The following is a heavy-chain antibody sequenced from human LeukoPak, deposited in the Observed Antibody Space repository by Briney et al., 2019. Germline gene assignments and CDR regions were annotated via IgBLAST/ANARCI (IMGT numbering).Heavy chain of an antibody. J-gene: IGHJ5*02. CDR2: IKSDGSVT. CDR3: ARDWIDRGTFDP. Sequence: PGGSLRLSCAASGFTFSSYYMHWVRQAPGKGLVWVSRIKSDGSVTGYADSVKGRLTISRDNAKNTVYLQMNSLRAEDTAVYYCARDWIDRGTFDPWGQGTLVTVSS. CDR1: GFTFSSYY. V-gene: IGHV3-74*01. D-gene: IGHD2-2*03.